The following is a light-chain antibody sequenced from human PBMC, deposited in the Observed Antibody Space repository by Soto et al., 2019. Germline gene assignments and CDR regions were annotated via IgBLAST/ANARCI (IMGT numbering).Light chain of an antibody. Sequence: DIQMTQSPSSLSASVGDRVTMTCRASQDIRNYVAWYQQKPGEVPKLLIYAASTVQSGVPALFSGGGFGTDFTLTISSIRPEDVATYNCQRYHSALLTFGPGTKVDIK. CDR3: QRYHSALLT. V-gene: IGKV1-27*01. CDR1: QDIRNY. CDR2: AAS. J-gene: IGKJ3*01.